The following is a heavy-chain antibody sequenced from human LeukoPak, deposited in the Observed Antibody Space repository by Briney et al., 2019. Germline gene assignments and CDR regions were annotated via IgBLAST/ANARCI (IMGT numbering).Heavy chain of an antibody. CDR2: IWYDGSNK. CDR3: ARDTLTGDDAFDI. Sequence: GGSLRLSCAASGFTFSSYGMHWVRQAPGKGLEWVAVIWYDGSNKYYADSVKGRFTISRDNSKNTLYLQMNSLRAEDTAVYYCARDTLTGDDAFDIWGQGTMVTVSS. V-gene: IGHV3-33*01. D-gene: IGHD1-20*01. J-gene: IGHJ3*02. CDR1: GFTFSSYG.